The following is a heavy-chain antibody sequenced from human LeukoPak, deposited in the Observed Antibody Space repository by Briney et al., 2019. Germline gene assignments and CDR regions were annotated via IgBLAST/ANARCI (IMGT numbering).Heavy chain of an antibody. CDR1: GYTFIGQY. J-gene: IGHJ6*02. CDR2: INPKTGDT. V-gene: IGHV1-2*02. CDR3: ARGYYGMDL. Sequence: ASVKVSCKASGYTFIGQYLYWARQTPGQGLEWMGWINPKTGDTDSAQNFQGRVTMTRDTSVSTVYTELSRLTSDDTAVYYCARGYYGMDLWGQGTTVTVSS.